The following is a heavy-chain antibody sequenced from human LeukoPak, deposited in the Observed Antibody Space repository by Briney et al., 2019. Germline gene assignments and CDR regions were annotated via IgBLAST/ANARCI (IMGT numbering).Heavy chain of an antibody. V-gene: IGHV1-8*01. J-gene: IGHJ6*02. CDR2: MNPNSGNT. D-gene: IGHD6-13*01. CDR1: GYTFTSYD. Sequence: ASVKVSCKASGYTFTSYDINWVRQATGQGLEWMGWMNPNSGNTGYAQKFQGRVTMTRKTSISTAYMELSSLRSEDTGVYYCARSRGIAAAGPPPLGLNYYGMDVWGQGTTVTVSS. CDR3: ARSRGIAAAGPPPLGLNYYGMDV.